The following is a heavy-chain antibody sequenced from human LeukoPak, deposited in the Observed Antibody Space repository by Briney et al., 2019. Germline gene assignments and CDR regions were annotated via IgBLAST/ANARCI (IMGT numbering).Heavy chain of an antibody. CDR3: ANPYYDILTGYYKGHYGLDV. J-gene: IGHJ6*02. Sequence: GRSLRLSCAASGFTFSSYGMHWVRQASGEGLEWVAVISYDGTNKYYADSVKGRFTISRDNYKNTVYLQMNSLRAEDTAVYYCANPYYDILTGYYKGHYGLDVWGQGTTVTVSS. CDR2: ISYDGTNK. CDR1: GFTFSSYG. D-gene: IGHD3-9*01. V-gene: IGHV3-30*18.